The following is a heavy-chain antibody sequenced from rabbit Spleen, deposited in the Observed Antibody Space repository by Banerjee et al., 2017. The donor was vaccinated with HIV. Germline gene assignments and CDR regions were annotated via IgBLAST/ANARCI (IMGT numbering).Heavy chain of an antibody. CDR1: GVSFSSNYY. J-gene: IGHJ6*01. V-gene: IGHV1S40*01. D-gene: IGHD8-1*01. CDR2: IDTGSSGFT. Sequence: QSLEESGGDLVKPGASLTLTCTASGVSFSSNYYMCWVRQAPGKGLEWIACIDTGSSGFTYFASWAKGRFACSKTSSPTVTLQMTSMTAADTSTSFCARGPGSSFSSYALDLWGPGTLVTVS. CDR3: ARGPGSSFSSYALDL.